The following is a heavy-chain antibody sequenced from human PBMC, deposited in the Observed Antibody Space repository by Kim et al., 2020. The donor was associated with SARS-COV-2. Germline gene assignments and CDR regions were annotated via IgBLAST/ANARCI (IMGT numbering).Heavy chain of an antibody. J-gene: IGHJ6*02. V-gene: IGHV3-9*02. CDR1: GFTSDIYA. Sequence: GGSLRLSCAVSGFTSDIYAMHWVRQAPGKGLEWVSGFSLDSIRIDYGDSVRGRFTVYRDHAKNSLYLEMNSLRADDTALYFCVRDTSPGGADVWGQGTTVIVSS. CDR3: VRDTSPGGADV. D-gene: IGHD3-10*01. CDR2: FSLDSIRI.